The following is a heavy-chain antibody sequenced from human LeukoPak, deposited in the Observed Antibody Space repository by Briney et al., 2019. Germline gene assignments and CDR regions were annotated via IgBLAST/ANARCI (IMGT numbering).Heavy chain of an antibody. CDR2: ISYDGSNK. CDR1: GFTFSSYA. V-gene: IGHV3-30*04. D-gene: IGHD1-26*01. CDR3: ARAFMRSYHAFDI. Sequence: GGSLRLSCAASGFTFSSYAMHWVRQAPGKGLEWAAVISYDGSNKYYADSVKGRFTISRDNSKNTLYLRMNSLRAEDTAVYYCARAFMRSYHAFDIWGQGTMVTVSS. J-gene: IGHJ3*02.